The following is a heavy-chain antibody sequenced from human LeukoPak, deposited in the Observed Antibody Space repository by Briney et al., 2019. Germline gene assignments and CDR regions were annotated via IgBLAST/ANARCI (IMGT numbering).Heavy chain of an antibody. D-gene: IGHD5-12*01. Sequence: ASVKVSCKASGYTFTSYDINWVRQATGQGLEWMGWMNPNSGNTGYAQKFQGRVTITRNTSISTAYMELSSLRSEDTAVYYCARMGTIGFYYYMDVWGKGTTVTVSS. CDR2: MNPNSGNT. CDR1: GYTFTSYD. CDR3: ARMGTIGFYYYMDV. J-gene: IGHJ6*03. V-gene: IGHV1-8*01.